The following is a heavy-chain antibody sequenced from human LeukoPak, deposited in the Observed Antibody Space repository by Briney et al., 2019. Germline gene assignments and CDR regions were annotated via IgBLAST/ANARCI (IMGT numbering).Heavy chain of an antibody. J-gene: IGHJ4*02. CDR2: ISTSESVT. V-gene: IGHV3-64*01. CDR1: GFTFSNYA. CDR3: ARGRFDL. Sequence: GGSLRLSCAASGFTFSNYAMHWVRQAPGKGLEYISAISTSESVTYANSVKGRFTISRDNSKNTLYLQMGSPRAEDMAVYYCARGRFDLWGQGSLVTVSS.